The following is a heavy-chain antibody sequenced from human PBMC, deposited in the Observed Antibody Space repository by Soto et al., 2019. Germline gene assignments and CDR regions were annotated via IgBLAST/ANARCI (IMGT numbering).Heavy chain of an antibody. CDR3: ARRVWLVTGWYFDL. Sequence: QGQLQESGPGLVKPSETLSLTCTVSGGSISSYYWSWIRQPPGKGLEWIGYIYYSGSTKYNPSLKSRVTMSVDTSKNQFSLKLSSVTAADPAVYYCARRVWLVTGWYFDLWGRGTLVTVSS. J-gene: IGHJ2*01. D-gene: IGHD6-19*01. CDR1: GGSISSYY. CDR2: IYYSGST. V-gene: IGHV4-59*08.